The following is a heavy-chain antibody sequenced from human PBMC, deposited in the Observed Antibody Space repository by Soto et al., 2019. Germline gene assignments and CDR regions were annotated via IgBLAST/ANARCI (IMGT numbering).Heavy chain of an antibody. D-gene: IGHD6-13*01. Sequence: EVQLLESGGGLVQPGGSLRLSCAASGFTFSSYGMNWVRQAPGKGLEWVSGISGSGGSTHYADSVKGWFTISRDNSKNTLYLQMNSLRAEDTAVYYCAKQSPYSNSWYGVDYWGQGTLVTVSS. CDR1: GFTFSSYG. CDR3: AKQSPYSNSWYGVDY. CDR2: ISGSGGST. V-gene: IGHV3-23*01. J-gene: IGHJ4*02.